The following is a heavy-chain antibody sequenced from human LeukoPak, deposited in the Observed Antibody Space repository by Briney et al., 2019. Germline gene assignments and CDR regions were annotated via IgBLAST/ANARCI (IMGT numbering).Heavy chain of an antibody. J-gene: IGHJ5*02. CDR2: IIPIFGTA. CDR3: ARDPRATMVRGLIGVSWFDP. CDR1: GGTFSSYA. Sequence: ASVKVSCKASGGTFSSYAISWVRQAPGQGLEWMGGIIPIFGTANYAQKFQGRVTITADESTSTAYMELSSLRSEDTAVYYCARDPRATMVRGLIGVSWFDPWGQGTLVTVSS. D-gene: IGHD3-10*01. V-gene: IGHV1-69*13.